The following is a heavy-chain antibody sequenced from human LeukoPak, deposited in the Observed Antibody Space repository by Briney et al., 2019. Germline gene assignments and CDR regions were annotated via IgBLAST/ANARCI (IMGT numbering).Heavy chain of an antibody. CDR2: ISYDGSNK. V-gene: IGHV3-30-3*01. D-gene: IGHD2-2*01. CDR3: AKEGGIVVVPAATYFDY. Sequence: GGSLRLSCAASGFTFSSYAMHWVRQAPGKGLEWVAVISYDGSNKYYADSVKGRFTISRDNSKNTLYLQMNSLRAEDTAVYYCAKEGGIVVVPAATYFDYWGQGTLVTVSS. J-gene: IGHJ4*02. CDR1: GFTFSSYA.